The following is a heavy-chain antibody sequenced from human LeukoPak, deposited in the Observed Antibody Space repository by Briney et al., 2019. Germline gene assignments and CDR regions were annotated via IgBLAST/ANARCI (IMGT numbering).Heavy chain of an antibody. Sequence: PSETLSLTCTVSGDSISSYYWSWIRQPPGKGLEWIGYIYTSGSTNYNPSLKSRVTISVDTSKNQFSLKLSSVTAAVMAVYYCARGYYDSSGYWHYYYYYMDVWGKGTTVTVSS. V-gene: IGHV4-4*09. CDR2: IYTSGST. CDR3: ARGYYDSSGYWHYYYYYMDV. CDR1: GDSISSYY. J-gene: IGHJ6*03. D-gene: IGHD3-22*01.